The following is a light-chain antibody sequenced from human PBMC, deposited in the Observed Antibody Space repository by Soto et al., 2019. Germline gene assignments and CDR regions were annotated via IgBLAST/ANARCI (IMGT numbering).Light chain of an antibody. Sequence: DIQMTQSPSTLSASVGDRVTITSRASQSINDWLAWYQQKPGKAPTVLIYKASSLESGVPSRFSGSGSGTEFTLTIHSLQPVDSATYYCQQYNSYSPTFGQGTKVEIK. CDR1: QSINDW. CDR3: QQYNSYSPT. J-gene: IGKJ1*01. V-gene: IGKV1-5*03. CDR2: KAS.